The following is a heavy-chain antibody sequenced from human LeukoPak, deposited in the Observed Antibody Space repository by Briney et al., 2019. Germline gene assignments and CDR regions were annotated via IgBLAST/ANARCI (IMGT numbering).Heavy chain of an antibody. D-gene: IGHD3-22*01. V-gene: IGHV4-31*03. Sequence: SETLSLTCTVSGGSISSGGYYWSWIRQHPGKGLEWLGYIYYSGSTYYNPSLKSRVTISVDTSKNQFSLKLSSVTAADTAVYYCAVFPTYYYDSSGYYHYWGQGTLVTVSS. J-gene: IGHJ4*02. CDR2: IYYSGST. CDR1: GGSISSGGYY. CDR3: AVFPTYYYDSSGYYHY.